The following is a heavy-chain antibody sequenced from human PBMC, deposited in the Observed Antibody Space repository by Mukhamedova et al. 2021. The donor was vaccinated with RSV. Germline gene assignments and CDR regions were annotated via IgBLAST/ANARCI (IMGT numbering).Heavy chain of an antibody. CDR2: IDPSDSYT. V-gene: IGHV5-10-1*01. D-gene: IGHD3-22*01. CDR3: ARRPLHDSSGQPIN. Sequence: GLEWMGRIDPSDSYTNYSPSFQGHVTISADKSISTAYLQWSSLKASDTAMYYCARRPLHDSSGQPINWGQGTLVTVSS. J-gene: IGHJ4*02.